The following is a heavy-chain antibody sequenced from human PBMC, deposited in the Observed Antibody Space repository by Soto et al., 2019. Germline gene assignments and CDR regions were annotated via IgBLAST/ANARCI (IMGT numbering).Heavy chain of an antibody. V-gene: IGHV3-30-3*01. D-gene: IGHD4-17*01. CDR3: VRRLTTTVTAMGY. J-gene: IGHJ4*02. Sequence: QVQLEESGGGVVQPGSSLRLSCKGSGFTFSSYAIQWVRQAPGKGLEWVAAISDDGTNTHTADSVKGRFTISRDNSRNTVYLQVNSLRVEDTAVYYCVRRLTTTVTAMGYWGQGTPVTVSS. CDR1: GFTFSSYA. CDR2: ISDDGTNT.